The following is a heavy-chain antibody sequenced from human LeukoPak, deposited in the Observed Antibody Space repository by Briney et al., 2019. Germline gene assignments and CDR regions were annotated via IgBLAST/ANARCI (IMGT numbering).Heavy chain of an antibody. CDR1: GYTFTSYG. CDR3: ARSFLGYCSGGSCYSDY. D-gene: IGHD2-15*01. Sequence: GASVKVSCKASGYTFTSYGISWVRQAPGQGLEGMGWISAYNGNTNYAQKLQGRVTMTTDTYTSTAYMELRRLRSDDTAVYYCARSFLGYCSGGSCYSDYWGQGTLVTVSS. CDR2: ISAYNGNT. J-gene: IGHJ4*02. V-gene: IGHV1-18*01.